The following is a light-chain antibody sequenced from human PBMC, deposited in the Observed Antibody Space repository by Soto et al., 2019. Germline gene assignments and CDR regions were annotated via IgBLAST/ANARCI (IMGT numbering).Light chain of an antibody. J-gene: IGLJ1*01. Sequence: QSALTQPPSASGSSGRSVTISCTGASSDVGGYKYVSWYQQHPGKAPKLMIFEVNKRPSGVPDRFSGSKSGNTASLTVSGLQAEDEVDYYCSSYAGINNLGVFGTGTKLTV. V-gene: IGLV2-8*01. CDR3: SSYAGINNLGV. CDR2: EVN. CDR1: SSDVGGYKY.